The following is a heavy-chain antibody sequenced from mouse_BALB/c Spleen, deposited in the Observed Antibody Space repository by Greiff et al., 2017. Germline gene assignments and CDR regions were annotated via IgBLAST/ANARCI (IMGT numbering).Heavy chain of an antibody. CDR3: ARSGDGYYRYFDY. V-gene: IGHV5-17*02. CDR2: ISSGSSTI. D-gene: IGHD2-3*01. CDR1: GFTFSSFG. J-gene: IGHJ2*01. Sequence: EVKLVESGGGLVQPGGSRKLSCAASGFTFSSFGMHWVRQAPEKGLEWVAYISSGSSTIYYADTVKGRFTISRDNPKNTLFLQMTSLRSEDTAMYYCARSGDGYYRYFDYWGQGTTLTVSS.